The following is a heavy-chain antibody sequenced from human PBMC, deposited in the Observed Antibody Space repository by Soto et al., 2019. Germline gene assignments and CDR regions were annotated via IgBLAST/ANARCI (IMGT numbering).Heavy chain of an antibody. V-gene: IGHV3-74*03. Sequence: PGGSLRLSCSASVFTFSSHWMHWFRQAPGNGLVGVSRINIDGSSTTYADSVKGRFTISRDNAKNTLYLQMNSLRAEDTAVYYCARVSGTYGPFDYWGRGTLVTVSS. CDR2: INIDGSST. CDR1: VFTFSSHW. D-gene: IGHD3-10*01. J-gene: IGHJ4*02. CDR3: ARVSGTYGPFDY.